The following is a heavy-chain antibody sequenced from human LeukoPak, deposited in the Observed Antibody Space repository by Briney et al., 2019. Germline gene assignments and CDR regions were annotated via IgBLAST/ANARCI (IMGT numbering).Heavy chain of an antibody. Sequence: GGSLRLSCAASGFTFSSYGMHWVRLAPGKGLEWVAAIRYDGSIKYYADSVKGRFTISRDDSKNTLYLQMNSLRAEDAAVYYCARDSCSSVRCYDYWGQGTLVTVSS. CDR3: ARDSCSSVRCYDY. V-gene: IGHV3-33*01. CDR2: IRYDGSIK. D-gene: IGHD2-2*01. J-gene: IGHJ4*02. CDR1: GFTFSSYG.